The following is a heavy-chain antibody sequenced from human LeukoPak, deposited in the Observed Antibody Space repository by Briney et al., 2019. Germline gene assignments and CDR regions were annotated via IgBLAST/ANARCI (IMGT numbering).Heavy chain of an antibody. CDR3: AKDSPVATS. V-gene: IGHV3-23*01. Sequence: GGSLRLSCAASGFTFSSSAMSWVRQAPGKGLAWVSSITDSGDGEYYADSVKGRFTISRDDSKNTLYLQMNSLRAEDSAVYYCAKDSPVATSWGQGTLVTVSS. J-gene: IGHJ4*02. D-gene: IGHD1-26*01. CDR1: GFTFSSSA. CDR2: ITDSGDGE.